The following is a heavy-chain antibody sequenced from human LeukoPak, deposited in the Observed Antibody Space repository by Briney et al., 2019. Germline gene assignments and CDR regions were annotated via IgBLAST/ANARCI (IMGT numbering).Heavy chain of an antibody. Sequence: GSLRLSCAASGFTVNNNYMTWVRQAPGKGLEWVSVLYSNNITYYADSVKGRFTISRDNAKNTLYLQMNSLRGEDTAVYYCASTTMAIPGDYWGQGTLVTVSS. J-gene: IGHJ4*02. D-gene: IGHD5-18*01. V-gene: IGHV3-53*01. CDR2: LYSNNIT. CDR3: ASTTMAIPGDY. CDR1: GFTVNNNY.